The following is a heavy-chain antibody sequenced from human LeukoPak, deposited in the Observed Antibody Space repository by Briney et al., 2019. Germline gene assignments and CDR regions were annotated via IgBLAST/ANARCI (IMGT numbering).Heavy chain of an antibody. J-gene: IGHJ4*02. Sequence: ASVKVSCKASGGTFSSYAISWVRQAPGQGLEWMGGIIPIFGTANYARKFQGRVTITADESTSTAYMELSSLRSEDTAVYYCARGDGDYAFDYWGQGTLVTVSS. CDR1: GGTFSSYA. CDR3: ARGDGDYAFDY. V-gene: IGHV1-69*13. D-gene: IGHD4-17*01. CDR2: IIPIFGTA.